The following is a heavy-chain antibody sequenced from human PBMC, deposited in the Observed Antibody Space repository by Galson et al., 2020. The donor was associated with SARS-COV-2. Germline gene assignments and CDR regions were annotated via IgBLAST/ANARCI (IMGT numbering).Heavy chain of an antibody. V-gene: IGHV4-39*01. CDR1: GGSISSSSYY. D-gene: IGHD2-2*01. Sequence: ASETLSLTCTVSGGSISSSSYYWGWIRQPPGKGLEWIGSIYYSGSTYYNPSLKSRVTISVDTSKNQFSLKLSSVTAADTAVYYCARLYVGDIVVVPAPGDYYYGMDVWGQGTTVTVSS. CDR2: IYYSGST. CDR3: ARLYVGDIVVVPAPGDYYYGMDV. J-gene: IGHJ6*02.